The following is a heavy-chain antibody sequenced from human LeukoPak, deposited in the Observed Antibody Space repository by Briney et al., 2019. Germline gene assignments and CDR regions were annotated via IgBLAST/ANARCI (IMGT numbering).Heavy chain of an antibody. CDR3: ARDHPNSSGWYGRVEAFDL. V-gene: IGHV4-59*01. CDR2: ISYSGNT. D-gene: IGHD6-19*01. J-gene: IGHJ3*01. Sequence: KTSETLSLTCTVSGASISSYSWSWIRQPPGKGLEWIGYISYSGNTNYNPSLKSRVTISVDTSKNQFSLKLSSVTAADTAVYYCARDHPNSSGWYGRVEAFDLWGQGTTVTVSS. CDR1: GASISSYS.